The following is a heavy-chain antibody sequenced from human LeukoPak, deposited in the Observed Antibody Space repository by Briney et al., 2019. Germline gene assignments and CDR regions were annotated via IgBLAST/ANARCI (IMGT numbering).Heavy chain of an antibody. CDR3: ARAFVNVLWPDYFDY. Sequence: SVKVSCKASGGTFSSYAISWVRQAPGQGLEWMGSTIPIFGTANYAQKFQGRVTITTDESTSTAYMELSSLRAEDTAVYYCARAFVNVLWPDYFDYWGQGTLVTVSS. CDR1: GGTFSSYA. CDR2: TIPIFGTA. J-gene: IGHJ4*02. D-gene: IGHD2-2*01. V-gene: IGHV1-69*05.